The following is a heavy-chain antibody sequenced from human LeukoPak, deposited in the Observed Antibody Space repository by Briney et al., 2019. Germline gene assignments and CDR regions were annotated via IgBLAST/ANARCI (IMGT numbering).Heavy chain of an antibody. CDR1: EFTFSSYS. J-gene: IGHJ5*02. Sequence: GGSLRLSCAASEFTFSSYSMNWVRQAPGKGLEWVSVIYSGGSSSYADSVKGRFTISRDNSKNTLYLQMNSLRAEDTAVYYCASRATVTTDRFWFDPWGQGTLVTVSS. D-gene: IGHD4-11*01. CDR2: IYSGGSS. V-gene: IGHV3-53*01. CDR3: ASRATVTTDRFWFDP.